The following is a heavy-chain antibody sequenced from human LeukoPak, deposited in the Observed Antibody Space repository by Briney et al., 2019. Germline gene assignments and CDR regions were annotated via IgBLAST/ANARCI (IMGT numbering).Heavy chain of an antibody. D-gene: IGHD3-3*01. CDR1: GFTFRNYA. J-gene: IGHJ2*01. Sequence: GGSLRLSCAASGFTFRNYAMNWVRQAPGKGPEWVSVVSPSGDSTFYADALKGRFTISRDNSENTLYLQMNSLRAEDTAIYYCAKGPRVFGVVLGLDWYFDLWGRGTLVTVSS. CDR2: VSPSGDST. V-gene: IGHV3-23*01. CDR3: AKGPRVFGVVLGLDWYFDL.